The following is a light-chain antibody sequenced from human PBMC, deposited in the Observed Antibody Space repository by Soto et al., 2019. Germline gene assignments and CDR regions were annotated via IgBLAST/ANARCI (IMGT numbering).Light chain of an antibody. CDR2: AAS. J-gene: IGKJ3*01. V-gene: IGKV1-27*01. CDR3: QKYESAPIT. CDR1: QGISNY. Sequence: DIQMTQSPSSLSASVGDRVTITCRASQGISNYLAWYQQKPGRVPKLLIYAASTLQSGVPSRFSGRGSGTEYTRTSSSLQPEDVATDYGQKYESAPITFGPGTKVDIK.